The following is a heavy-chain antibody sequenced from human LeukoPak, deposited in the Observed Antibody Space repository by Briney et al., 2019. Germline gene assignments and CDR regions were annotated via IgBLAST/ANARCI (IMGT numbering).Heavy chain of an antibody. CDR1: GFTFSSYS. V-gene: IGHV3-21*01. J-gene: IGHJ6*03. Sequence: GGSLRLSCAASGFTFSSYSMNWVRQAPGKGLEWVSSISSSSSYIYYADSVKGRFTISRDNAKNSLYLQMNSLRAEDTAVYYCARDGALYDFWSGYWDYYYYYMDVWGKGTTVTVSS. CDR3: ARDGALYDFWSGYWDYYYYYMDV. CDR2: ISSSSSYI. D-gene: IGHD3-3*01.